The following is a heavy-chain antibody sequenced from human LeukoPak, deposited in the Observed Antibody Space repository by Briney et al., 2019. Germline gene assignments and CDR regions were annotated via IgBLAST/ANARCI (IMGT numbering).Heavy chain of an antibody. D-gene: IGHD3-22*01. Sequence: ASVKVSCKASGGTFSSYAISWVRQAPGQGLEWMGGIIPIFGTANYAQKFQGRVTITADESTSTAYMELSSLRSEDTAVYYCARGSYYDSEIDYWGQGTLVTVSS. CDR2: IIPIFGTA. J-gene: IGHJ4*02. CDR1: GGTFSSYA. CDR3: ARGSYYDSEIDY. V-gene: IGHV1-69*13.